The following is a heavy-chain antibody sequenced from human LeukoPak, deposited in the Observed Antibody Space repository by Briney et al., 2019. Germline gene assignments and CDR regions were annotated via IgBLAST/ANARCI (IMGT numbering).Heavy chain of an antibody. Sequence: GGSLRLSCAASGFTFSSYSVNWVRQAPGKGLEWVSSISSRSSYIYYADSVKGRFTISRDNAKNSLYLQMNSLRAEDTAVYYCAKWDESFFYMDVWGKGTTVTVS. J-gene: IGHJ6*03. D-gene: IGHD1-26*01. V-gene: IGHV3-21*01. CDR2: ISSRSSYI. CDR1: GFTFSSYS. CDR3: AKWDESFFYMDV.